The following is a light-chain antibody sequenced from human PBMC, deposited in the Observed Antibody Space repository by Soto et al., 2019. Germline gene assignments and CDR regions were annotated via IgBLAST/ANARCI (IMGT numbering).Light chain of an antibody. Sequence: EIVLTQSPGTRSLSPGERATLSCRASESVSTNYVAWYQQKPGQAPMLIIYGASSTATGIPDRFSGSGSGTDFTLTIIRLEYEDVAVYYSQHYYSPPFTFGPGTKVDIK. CDR2: GAS. CDR1: ESVSTNY. V-gene: IGKV3-20*01. CDR3: QHYYSPPFT. J-gene: IGKJ3*01.